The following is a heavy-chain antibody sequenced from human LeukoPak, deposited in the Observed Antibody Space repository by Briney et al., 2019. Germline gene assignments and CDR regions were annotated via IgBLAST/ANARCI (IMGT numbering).Heavy chain of an antibody. CDR2: IYISGST. J-gene: IGHJ4*02. D-gene: IGHD3-10*01. Sequence: GGSLRLSCAASGFTVSSNYMIWVRKAPGKGLEWVSVIYISGSTYYADSVKGRFTISRDDSKNTIYLQMNSLRAEDTAVYYCARVTTSGSYKFDYWGQGTLVTVSS. CDR3: ARVTTSGSYKFDY. V-gene: IGHV3-53*01. CDR1: GFTVSSNY.